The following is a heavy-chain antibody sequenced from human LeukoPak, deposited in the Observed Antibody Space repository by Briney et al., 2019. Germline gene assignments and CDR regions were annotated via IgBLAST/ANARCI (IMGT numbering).Heavy chain of an antibody. CDR3: ARDRVRSYSGSYYGY. CDR2: INPNSGGT. D-gene: IGHD1-26*01. Sequence: ASVKVSRKASGYTFTGYYMHWVRQAPGQGLEWMGWINPNSGGTNYAQKFQGRVTMTRDTSISTAYMELSRLRSDDTAVYYCARDRVRSYSGSYYGYWGRGTLVTVSS. J-gene: IGHJ4*02. CDR1: GYTFTGYY. V-gene: IGHV1-2*02.